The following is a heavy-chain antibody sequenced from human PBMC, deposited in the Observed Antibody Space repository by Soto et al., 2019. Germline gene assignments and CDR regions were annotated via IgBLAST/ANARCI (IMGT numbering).Heavy chain of an antibody. J-gene: IGHJ6*02. V-gene: IGHV4-30-4*01. CDR1: GGSISSGDYY. CDR2: IYYSGST. D-gene: IGHD3-10*01. Sequence: SETLSLTCTVSGGSISSGDYYWSWIRQPPGKGLEWIGYIYYSGSTYYNPSLKSRVTISVDTSKNQFSLKLSPVTAADTAVYYCARDSGYYGSGSYYKSGGMDVWGQGTTVTVSS. CDR3: ARDSGYYGSGSYYKSGGMDV.